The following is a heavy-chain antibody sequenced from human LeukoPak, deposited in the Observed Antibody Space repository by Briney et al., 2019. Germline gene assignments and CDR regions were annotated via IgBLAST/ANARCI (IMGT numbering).Heavy chain of an antibody. CDR1: GGSHSNSNW. CDR3: ARGGIAAAGHSYFDY. V-gene: IGHV4-4*02. CDR2: NYHSGST. D-gene: IGHD6-13*01. J-gene: IGHJ4*02. Sequence: PSGTVSLTCAVSGGSHSNSNWWGWVRPRPGEGLEWIGENYHSGSTNYNPSLKSRVTISVDKSKNQSSLKLSSVTAADTAVYYCARGGIAAAGHSYFDYWGQGTLVTVSS.